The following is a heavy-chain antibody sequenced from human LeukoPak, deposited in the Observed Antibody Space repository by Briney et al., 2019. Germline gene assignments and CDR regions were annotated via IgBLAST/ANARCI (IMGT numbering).Heavy chain of an antibody. Sequence: ASVKVSCKASGYTFTSYDINWVRQATGQGLEWMGWMNPNSGNTGYAQKFQGRVTMTRNTSISTAYMELSSLRSEDTAVYYCARVPYSSGWQEKKYYFDYWGQGTLATVSS. CDR3: ARVPYSSGWQEKKYYFDY. D-gene: IGHD6-19*01. J-gene: IGHJ4*02. CDR1: GYTFTSYD. V-gene: IGHV1-8*01. CDR2: MNPNSGNT.